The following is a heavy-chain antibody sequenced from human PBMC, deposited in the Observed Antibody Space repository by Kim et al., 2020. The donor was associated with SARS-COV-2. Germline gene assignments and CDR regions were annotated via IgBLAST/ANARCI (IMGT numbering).Heavy chain of an antibody. CDR1: GFTFSSYA. CDR3: ANKQLEPYRNWFDP. Sequence: GGSLRLSCAASGFTFSSYAMSWVRQAPGKGLEWVSAISGSGGSTYYADSVKGRFTISRDNSKNTLYLQMNSLRAEDTAVYYCANKQLEPYRNWFDPWGQGTLVTVSS. CDR2: ISGSGGST. V-gene: IGHV3-23*01. J-gene: IGHJ5*02. D-gene: IGHD6-13*01.